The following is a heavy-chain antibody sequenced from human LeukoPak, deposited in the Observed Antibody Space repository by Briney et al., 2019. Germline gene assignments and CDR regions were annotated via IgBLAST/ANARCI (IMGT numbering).Heavy chain of an antibody. J-gene: IGHJ4*02. CDR1: GYSISSGYY. CDR2: IYHSGST. Sequence: PSETLSLTCTVSGYSISSGYYWDWIRQPPGKGLEWIGGIYHSGSTYYNPSLKSRVTMSVDTSKNQFSLKLRSVTAADTAVYYCARVYYGSNPYFDYWGQGPLVTVSS. CDR3: ARVYYGSNPYFDY. V-gene: IGHV4-38-2*02. D-gene: IGHD4-23*01.